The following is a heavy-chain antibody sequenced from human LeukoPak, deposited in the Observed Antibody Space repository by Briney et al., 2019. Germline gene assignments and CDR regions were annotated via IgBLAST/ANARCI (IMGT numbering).Heavy chain of an antibody. CDR2: IYAGGST. J-gene: IGHJ4*02. V-gene: IGHV3-66*01. CDR3: ARAVVGTSCYGY. D-gene: IGHD2-2*01. Sequence: PGGSLRLSCAASGFTVSSNYMSWVRQAPGKGLEWVSVIYAGGSTHYADSVKGRFTISRDNSKNTLYLQMTSLTAEDTAVYYCARAVVGTSCYGYWGQGTLVTVSS. CDR1: GFTVSSNY.